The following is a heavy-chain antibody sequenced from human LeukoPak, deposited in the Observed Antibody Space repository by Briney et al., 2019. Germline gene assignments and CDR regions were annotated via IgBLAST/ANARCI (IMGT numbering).Heavy chain of an antibody. D-gene: IGHD6-19*01. CDR1: GYTFTGYY. J-gene: IGHJ4*02. CDR2: INPNSGGT. CDR3: AREGSSGWYYFDY. V-gene: IGHV1-2*02. Sequence: ASVKVSCKASGYTFTGYYMHWVRQAPGQGLEWMGWINPNSGGTNYAQKFQGRVTITRDTSISTAYMELSRLRSDDTAVYYCAREGSSGWYYFDYWGQGTLVTVSS.